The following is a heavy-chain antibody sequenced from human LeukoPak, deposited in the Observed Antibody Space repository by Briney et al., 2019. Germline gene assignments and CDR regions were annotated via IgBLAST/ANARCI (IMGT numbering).Heavy chain of an antibody. CDR3: AKDLKNYYGSGSPDY. D-gene: IGHD3-10*01. Sequence: PGGSLRLSCAASGFTFSSYGMHWVRQAPGKGLEWVAFIRYDGSNKYYADSVKGRFTISRDNSKNTLYLQMNSLRAEDTAVYYCAKDLKNYYGSGSPDYWGQGTLVTVSS. V-gene: IGHV3-30*02. CDR2: IRYDGSNK. J-gene: IGHJ4*02. CDR1: GFTFSSYG.